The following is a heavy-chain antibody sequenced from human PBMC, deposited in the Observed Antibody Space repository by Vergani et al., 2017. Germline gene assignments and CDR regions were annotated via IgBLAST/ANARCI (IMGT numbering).Heavy chain of an antibody. D-gene: IGHD6-19*01. J-gene: IGHJ4*02. CDR2: IKHSGST. CDR1: GGPFSGYY. Sequence: QVQLQQWGAGLLKPSETLSLTCAVFGGPFSGYYWSWIRPPPGEGLEWLGEIKHSGSTNYNPALKSRVTISVDTSKNQFSLKLSSVTAADTAVYYCARGRKGIAVAHFDYWGQGTLVTVSS. CDR3: ARGRKGIAVAHFDY. V-gene: IGHV4-34*01.